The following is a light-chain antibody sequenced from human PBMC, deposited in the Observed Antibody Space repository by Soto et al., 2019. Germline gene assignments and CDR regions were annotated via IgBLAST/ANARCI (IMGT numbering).Light chain of an antibody. CDR1: QGISRS. V-gene: IGKV1D-12*01. J-gene: IGKJ5*01. CDR3: QQADTFPIT. Sequence: DIQMTQSPSSVSASVGDRVTITCQASQGISRSLAWYQQKPGKAPNLLIYSASSLQGGVPSRFSGSGFGTDFTLTISSLQPEDFATYYCQQADTFPITFGQGTRLEI. CDR2: SAS.